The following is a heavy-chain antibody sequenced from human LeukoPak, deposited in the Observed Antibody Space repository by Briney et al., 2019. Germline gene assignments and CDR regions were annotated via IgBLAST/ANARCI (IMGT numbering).Heavy chain of an antibody. CDR2: IYPGDSDT. Sequence: GESLKISCKGSGYNFTNNWIAWVRQMAGKGLEWMGNIYPGDSDTRYSPSIQGQVTISADKSISTAYLQWSSLQASDTAMYFCARPAPYFYDSSGSQGHDAFDIWGQGTMVTVSS. CDR3: ARPAPYFYDSSGSQGHDAFDI. V-gene: IGHV5-51*01. D-gene: IGHD3-22*01. J-gene: IGHJ3*02. CDR1: GYNFTNNW.